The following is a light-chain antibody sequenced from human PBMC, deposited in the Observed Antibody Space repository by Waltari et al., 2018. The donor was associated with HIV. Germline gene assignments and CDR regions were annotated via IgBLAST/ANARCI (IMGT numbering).Light chain of an antibody. V-gene: IGKV1-9*01. CDR1: QDIRNY. CDR2: AAS. J-gene: IGKJ1*01. CDR3: QQLNEYPWT. Sequence: DIQLTHSPSFLSASVGDRVTITCRASQDIRNYLAWYQQKLGKAPKLLIYAASSLQSGVPSRFSGSGSGTQFTLTINSLQPEDFATYHCQQLNEYPWTFGQGTQVEIK.